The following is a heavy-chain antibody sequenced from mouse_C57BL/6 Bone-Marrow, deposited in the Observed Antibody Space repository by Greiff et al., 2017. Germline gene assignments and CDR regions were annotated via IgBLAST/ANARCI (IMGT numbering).Heavy chain of an antibody. V-gene: IGHV5-4*01. CDR3: ARDWDNAMDY. CDR2: ISDGGSYT. D-gene: IGHD4-1*01. Sequence: EVQRVESGGGLVKPGGSLKLSCAASGFTFSSYAMSWVRQTPEKRLEWVATISDGGSYTYYPDNVKGRFTISRDNAKNNLYLQMSHLKSEDTAMYYCARDWDNAMDYWGQGTSVTVSS. J-gene: IGHJ4*01. CDR1: GFTFSSYA.